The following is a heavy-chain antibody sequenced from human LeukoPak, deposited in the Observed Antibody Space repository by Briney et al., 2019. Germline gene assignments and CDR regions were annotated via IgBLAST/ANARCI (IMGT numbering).Heavy chain of an antibody. CDR1: GFTFSNYG. CDR3: AKGLVYYFDY. J-gene: IGHJ4*02. D-gene: IGHD6-6*01. CDR2: ISGSGGST. Sequence: GGSLRLSCAASGFTFSNYGMNWVRQAPGKGLDWVSAISGSGGSTYYADSVKGRFTISRDNSKNTLYLQMNSLRAEDTAVYYCAKGLVYYFDYWGQGTLVTVSS. V-gene: IGHV3-23*01.